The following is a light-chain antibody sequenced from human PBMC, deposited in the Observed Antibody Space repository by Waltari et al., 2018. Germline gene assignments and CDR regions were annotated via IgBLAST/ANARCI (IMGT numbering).Light chain of an antibody. J-gene: IGKJ1*01. V-gene: IGKV3-20*01. Sequence: EVVLTQSPGTLSLSPGERATLSCRASQSVGKYLAWYQQKPGQAPRLLIYHASTRAPGLPDRFSGSGSGTDFSLTISRLEPEDFAVYYCQKYDSLPATFGQGTKVEIK. CDR2: HAS. CDR1: QSVGKY. CDR3: QKYDSLPAT.